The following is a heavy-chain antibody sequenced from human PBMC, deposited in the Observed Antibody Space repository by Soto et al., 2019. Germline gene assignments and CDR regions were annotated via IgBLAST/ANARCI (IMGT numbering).Heavy chain of an antibody. CDR1: GFTFSSYW. V-gene: IGHV3-74*01. J-gene: IGHJ4*02. CDR3: ANPWNTNDY. Sequence: GGSLRLSCAASGFTFSSYWMHWVRQAPGKGLVWVSRINPDGSSTSYADSVKGRFTISRDNSKSTLFLQMNSLRAEDTAVYYCANPWNTNDYWGQGTLVTVSS. CDR2: INPDGSST. D-gene: IGHD1-1*01.